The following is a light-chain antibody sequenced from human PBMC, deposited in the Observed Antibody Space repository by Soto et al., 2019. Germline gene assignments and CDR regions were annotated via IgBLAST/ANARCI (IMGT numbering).Light chain of an antibody. J-gene: IGKJ1*01. CDR1: QSISSW. CDR2: DAS. V-gene: IGKV1-5*01. CDR3: QQYNSYSMT. Sequence: DIQMTQSPSTLSASVGDRVTITCRASQSISSWLAWYQQKQGKAPKLLIYDASSLESGVPSRFSGSGSGTELTLTISSLQPDDFATYDGQQYNSYSMTFGQGTKVDIK.